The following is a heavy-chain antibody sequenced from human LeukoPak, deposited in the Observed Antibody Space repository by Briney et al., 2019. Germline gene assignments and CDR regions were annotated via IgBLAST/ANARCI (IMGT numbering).Heavy chain of an antibody. J-gene: IGHJ4*02. V-gene: IGHV3-72*01. CDR2: IRNKANSYTT. D-gene: IGHD1-26*01. Sequence: PGGSLRLSCAASGFTLSDHYMDLVRQAPEKGLEWVARIRNKANSYTTEYAASVKGRFTISRDDSGNSLFLQMNTLQTEDTAVYYCARSGSYLPFDYWGQGTLVTVSS. CDR1: GFTLSDHY. CDR3: ARSGSYLPFDY.